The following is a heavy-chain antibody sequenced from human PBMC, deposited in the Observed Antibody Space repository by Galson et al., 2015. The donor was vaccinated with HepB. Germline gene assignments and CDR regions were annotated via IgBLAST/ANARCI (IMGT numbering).Heavy chain of an antibody. CDR1: GFTFRNYG. V-gene: IGHV3-30*18. CDR3: AKDRIYADYGLSTVFDY. D-gene: IGHD4-17*01. Sequence: SLRLSCAASGFTFRNYGMHWVRQAPGKGLEWVAVTSYDGNNKYYADSVKGRFTISRDNAKNTLYLQMNSLRAEDTAVYYCAKDRIYADYGLSTVFDYWGPGALVTVSS. J-gene: IGHJ4*02. CDR2: TSYDGNNK.